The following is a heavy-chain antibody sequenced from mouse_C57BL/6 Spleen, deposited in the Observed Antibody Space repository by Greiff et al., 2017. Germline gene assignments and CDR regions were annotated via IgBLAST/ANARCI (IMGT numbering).Heavy chain of an antibody. CDR1: GYAFTNYL. V-gene: IGHV1-54*01. J-gene: IGHJ1*03. CDR3: ASGRDWYFDV. Sequence: VQLQQSGAELVRPGTSVKVSCKASGYAFTNYLIAWVKQRPGQGLEWIGVINPGSGGPNYNEKFKVKATLTADKSSSTAYMQLSSLPSEDAAVYFCASGRDWYFDVWGTGTTVTVSS. D-gene: IGHD3-1*01. CDR2: INPGSGGP.